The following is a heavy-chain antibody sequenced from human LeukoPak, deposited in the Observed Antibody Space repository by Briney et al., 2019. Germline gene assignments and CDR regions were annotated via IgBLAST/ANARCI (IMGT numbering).Heavy chain of an antibody. CDR1: GGSISSYY. CDR2: ICYSGST. J-gene: IGHJ5*02. CDR3: ARGQWLSFFDP. Sequence: SETLSLTCTVSGGSISSYYWSWIRQPPGKGLEWIGYICYSGSTNYNPSLKSRVTISVDTSKNQFSLKLSSVTAADTAVYYCARGQWLSFFDPWGQGTLVTVSS. V-gene: IGHV4-59*01. D-gene: IGHD6-19*01.